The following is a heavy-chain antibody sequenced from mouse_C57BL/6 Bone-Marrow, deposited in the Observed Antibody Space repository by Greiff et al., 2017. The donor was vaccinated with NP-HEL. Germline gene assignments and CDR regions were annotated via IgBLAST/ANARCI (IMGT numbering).Heavy chain of an antibody. D-gene: IGHD2-5*01. CDR3: AMDAYYSNYEDY. CDR2: IYIGNGYT. CDR1: GYTFTSYG. Sequence: EVKVVESGAELVRPGSSVKMSCKTSGYTFTSYGINWVKQRPGQGLEWIGYIYIGNGYTEYNEKFKGKATLTSDTSSSTAYMQLSSLTSEDSAIYFCAMDAYYSNYEDYWGQGTTLTVSS. V-gene: IGHV1-58*01. J-gene: IGHJ2*01.